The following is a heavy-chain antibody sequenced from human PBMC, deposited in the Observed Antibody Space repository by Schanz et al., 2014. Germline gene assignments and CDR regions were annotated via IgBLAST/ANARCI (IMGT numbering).Heavy chain of an antibody. Sequence: QVHLVQSGAEVKKPGASVKVSCRASGYPFTSDDINWVRQAPGQGLEWLGWMNPNSGNPGFAQKFRGRVTMTRNTSMSTAYIELHILTSEDTAVYYCARGRTFDYWGQGTLVTVSS. CDR1: GYPFTSDD. J-gene: IGHJ4*02. V-gene: IGHV1-8*01. CDR3: ARGRTFDY. CDR2: MNPNSGNP.